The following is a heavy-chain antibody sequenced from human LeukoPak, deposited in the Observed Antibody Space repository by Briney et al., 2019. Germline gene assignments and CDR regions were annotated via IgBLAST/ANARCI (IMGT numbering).Heavy chain of an antibody. CDR3: ARAYSSGWQYFDY. D-gene: IGHD6-19*01. CDR2: INLNSGGT. J-gene: IGHJ4*02. Sequence: GASVQVSCTASGYTFTCYYMHWARPAPGQGLEWMGWINLNSGGTNYAQKFQGRVTMTRDTSISTAYMELSRLRSDDTAVYYCARAYSSGWQYFDYWGQGTLVTVSS. CDR1: GYTFTCYY. V-gene: IGHV1-2*02.